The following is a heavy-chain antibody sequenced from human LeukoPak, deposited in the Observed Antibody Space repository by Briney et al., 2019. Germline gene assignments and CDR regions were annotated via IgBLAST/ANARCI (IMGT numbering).Heavy chain of an antibody. Sequence: GGSLRLSCVASGFTFSDYYMSWIRQAPGKGLEWVSYISSSGSTIYYADSVKGRFTISRDNAKNSPYLQMNSLRAEDTAVYYCARDLVGWLPDYWGQGTLVTVSS. V-gene: IGHV3-11*04. CDR3: ARDLVGWLPDY. CDR2: ISSSGSTI. D-gene: IGHD6-19*01. J-gene: IGHJ4*02. CDR1: GFTFSDYY.